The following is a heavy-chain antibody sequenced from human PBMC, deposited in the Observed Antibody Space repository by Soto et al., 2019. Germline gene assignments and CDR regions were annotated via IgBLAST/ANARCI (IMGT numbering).Heavy chain of an antibody. V-gene: IGHV1-46*03. CDR1: GYTFTSYY. CDR2: INPSGGST. D-gene: IGHD3-22*01. CDR3: ARGYESSGYQRYDFDY. J-gene: IGHJ4*02. Sequence: QVQLVQSGAEVKKPGASVKVSCKASGYTFTSYYMHWVRQAPGQGLEWMGIINPSGGSTSYAQKLQGRVSMTRGRSTSTVYSEFSSLSSDEATVYYCARGYESSGYQRYDFDYWGQGTLVTVS.